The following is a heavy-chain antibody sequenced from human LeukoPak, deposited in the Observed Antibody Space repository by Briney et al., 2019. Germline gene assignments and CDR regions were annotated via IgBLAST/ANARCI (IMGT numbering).Heavy chain of an antibody. J-gene: IGHJ5*02. CDR1: GYTFTSYD. V-gene: IGHV1-8*03. CDR2: MNPNSGNT. CDR3: TRASPGSWFDP. Sequence: ASVKVSCKASGYTFTSYDINWVRQATGQGLEWMGWMNPNSGNTGYAQKFQGRVTITRNTSISTAYMELSSLRSEDTAVYYCTRASPGSWFDPWGQGTLVTVSS.